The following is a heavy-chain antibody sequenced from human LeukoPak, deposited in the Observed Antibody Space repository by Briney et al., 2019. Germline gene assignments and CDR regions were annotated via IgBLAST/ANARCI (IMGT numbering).Heavy chain of an antibody. CDR1: GFTFSSYA. Sequence: PGGSLRLSCAASGFTFSSYAMSWVRQAPGKGLEWVSAISGSGGSTYYADSVKCRFTISRDNSKNTLYLQMNSLRAEDTAVYYCAKSIAYAPATSDYWGQGTLVTVSS. J-gene: IGHJ4*02. CDR2: ISGSGGST. CDR3: AKSIAYAPATSDY. V-gene: IGHV3-23*01. D-gene: IGHD1-26*01.